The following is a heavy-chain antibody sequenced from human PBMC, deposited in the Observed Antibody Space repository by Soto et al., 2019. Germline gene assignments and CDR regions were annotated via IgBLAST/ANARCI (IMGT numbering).Heavy chain of an antibody. CDR3: ARDKRLIFVSNFAS. V-gene: IGHV3-30*01. CDR1: GFIFTYYI. Sequence: QVQLVDSGGGVVQPPRPLRLSCAASGFIFTYYIVHCVRQAPGKRLERVATVSYHGSKKHYPDSVKGRFSISRDNSQEAVYLAMNTLRTEDTAVYYCARDKRLIFVSNFASLGQGTLVSV. CDR2: VSYHGSKK. J-gene: IGHJ4*02. D-gene: IGHD3-16*01.